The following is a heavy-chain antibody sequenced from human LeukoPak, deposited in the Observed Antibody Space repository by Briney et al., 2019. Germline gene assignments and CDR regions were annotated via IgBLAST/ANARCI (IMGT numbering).Heavy chain of an antibody. D-gene: IGHD6-13*01. Sequence: ASVKVSCKASGYTFTSYGISWVRLAPGQGLEWMRWISAYNGNTNYAQKLQGRVTMTTDTSTSTAYMELRSLRSDDTAVYYCARDSSPYIAATGTQVAQVDYRGQGTLVTVSS. V-gene: IGHV1-18*01. CDR1: GYTFTSYG. CDR3: ARDSSPYIAATGTQVAQVDY. J-gene: IGHJ4*02. CDR2: ISAYNGNT.